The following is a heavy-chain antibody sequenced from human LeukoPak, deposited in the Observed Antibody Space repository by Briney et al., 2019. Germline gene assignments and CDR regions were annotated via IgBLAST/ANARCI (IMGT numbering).Heavy chain of an antibody. J-gene: IGHJ6*04. D-gene: IGHD3-10*01. CDR1: GFTFNSFA. CDR2: ISGSGGST. Sequence: PGGSLRLSCAASGFTFNSFAMSWVRQAPGKGLEWVSAISGSGGSTYYADSVKGRFTISRDNSKNTLYLQMNSLRAEDTAVYYCAREYYYGSGRAYYYGMDVWGKGTTVTVSS. V-gene: IGHV3-23*01. CDR3: AREYYYGSGRAYYYGMDV.